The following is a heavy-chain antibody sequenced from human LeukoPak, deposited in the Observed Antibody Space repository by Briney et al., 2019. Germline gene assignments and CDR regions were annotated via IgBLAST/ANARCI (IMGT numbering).Heavy chain of an antibody. Sequence: PGRSLRLSCAASGFTFDDYGMTWVRQAPGKGLEWVSGIDWNGDRTGYADSVKGRFTITRDNAKNSLYLQMNSLRAEDTALYYCARSAYYGSGSYSDYWGQGTLVTVSS. D-gene: IGHD3-10*01. CDR3: ARSAYYGSGSYSDY. J-gene: IGHJ4*02. CDR1: GFTFDDYG. V-gene: IGHV3-20*04. CDR2: IDWNGDRT.